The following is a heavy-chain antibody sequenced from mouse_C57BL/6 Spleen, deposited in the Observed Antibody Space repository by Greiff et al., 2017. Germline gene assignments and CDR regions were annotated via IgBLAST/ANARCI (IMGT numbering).Heavy chain of an antibody. CDR3: ARDRGLRLDY. Sequence: EVKLEESGPGLVKPSQSLSLTCSVTGYSITSGYYWNWIRQFPGNKLEWMGYISYDGSNNYNPSLKNRISITRDTSKNQFFLKLNSVTTEDTATYYCARDRGLRLDYWGQGTTLTVSS. CDR1: GYSITSGYY. J-gene: IGHJ2*01. CDR2: ISYDGSN. D-gene: IGHD2-4*01. V-gene: IGHV3-6*01.